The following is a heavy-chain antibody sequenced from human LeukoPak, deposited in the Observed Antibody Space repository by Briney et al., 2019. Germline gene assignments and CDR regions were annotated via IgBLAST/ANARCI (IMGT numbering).Heavy chain of an antibody. D-gene: IGHD3-22*01. CDR2: IKSKTDGRTT. Sequence: PGGSLRLSCAASGFTFNNAWMSWVRQAPGKGREWVGRIKSKTDGRTTDYAAAVKGRFTISRDDSKNTLYLQMNSLKTEDTAVYYCITFSMIVVVISDWGQGTLVTVSS. V-gene: IGHV3-15*01. CDR1: GFTFNNAW. CDR3: ITFSMIVVVISD. J-gene: IGHJ4*02.